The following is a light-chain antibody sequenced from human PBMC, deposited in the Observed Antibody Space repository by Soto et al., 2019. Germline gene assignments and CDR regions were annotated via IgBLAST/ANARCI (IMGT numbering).Light chain of an antibody. Sequence: QLVLTQSPSASASLGASVKLTCTLSSRHSNYAIAWHQLQPEKGPRYLMKLTNDGSHTKGDGIPDRFSGSSSGAERYLTISSLQSEDEADYYCQTWGTGIHVVFGGGTKVTVL. CDR3: QTWGTGIHVV. CDR2: LTNDGSH. J-gene: IGLJ2*01. CDR1: SRHSNYA. V-gene: IGLV4-69*01.